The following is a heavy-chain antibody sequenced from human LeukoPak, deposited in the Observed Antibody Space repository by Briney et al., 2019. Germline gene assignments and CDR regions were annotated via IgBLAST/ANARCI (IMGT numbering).Heavy chain of an antibody. CDR3: ARLTRLSTSPDRYYFDY. J-gene: IGHJ4*02. CDR2: IYTSGGT. V-gene: IGHV4-4*09. Sequence: SETLSLTCTVSGDSISSYYWSWIRQPPGKGLEGIGYIYTSGGTNYIPSLTGRVTISIDTSKNQFSMKLSSVTAAASAAYYCARLTRLSTSPDRYYFDYWGQGTLVTVSS. CDR1: GDSISSYY. D-gene: IGHD6-6*01.